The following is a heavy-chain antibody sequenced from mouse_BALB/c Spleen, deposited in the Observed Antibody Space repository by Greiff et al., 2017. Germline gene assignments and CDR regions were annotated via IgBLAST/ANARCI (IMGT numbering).Heavy chain of an antibody. Sequence: VQLKQPGAELVKPGTSVKLSCKASGYNFTSYWINWVKLRPGQGLEWIGDIYPGSGSTNYNEKFKSKATLTVDTSSSTAYMQLSSLASEDSALYYCARVAYYYAMDYWGQGTSVTVSS. J-gene: IGHJ4*01. CDR1: GYNFTSYW. CDR2: IYPGSGST. V-gene: IGHV1-55*01. CDR3: ARVAYYYAMDY. D-gene: IGHD6-1*01.